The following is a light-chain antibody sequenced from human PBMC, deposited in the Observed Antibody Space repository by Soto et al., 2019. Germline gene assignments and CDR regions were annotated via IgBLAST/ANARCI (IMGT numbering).Light chain of an antibody. CDR2: DGS. V-gene: IGLV2-14*01. Sequence: QPLLTQAAYVSGSPGQSLGITCNETSRDVGGYSYVAWYQQEPGKAPKLVISDGSNRPSGVSDRFSGSKSGNTASLTISVLQTEDEADYYCAAYTPRSSYVFGTGTKF. CDR1: SRDVGGYSY. CDR3: AAYTPRSSYV. J-gene: IGLJ1*01.